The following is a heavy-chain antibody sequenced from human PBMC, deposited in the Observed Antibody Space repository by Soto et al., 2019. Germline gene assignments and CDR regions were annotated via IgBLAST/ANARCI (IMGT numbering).Heavy chain of an antibody. J-gene: IGHJ3*02. V-gene: IGHV4-34*01. D-gene: IGHD4-4*01. CDR2: INHSGST. Sequence: ASETLSLTCAIYDGSFSVYYWIWIRQSPGEGLEWIGEINHSGSTTYNLSLKSRVTMSVDASKNQFSLKLSSVTAADTAVCYCARDSTRRGACDIWGQGTTVTVSS. CDR3: ARDSTRRGACDI. CDR1: DGSFSVYY.